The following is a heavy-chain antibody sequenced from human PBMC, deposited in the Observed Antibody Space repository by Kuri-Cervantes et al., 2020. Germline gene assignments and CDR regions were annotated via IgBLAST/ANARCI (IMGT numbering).Heavy chain of an antibody. D-gene: IGHD5-18*01. Sequence: SETLSLTCTVSGGSISNSYWSWIRQPAGKGLEWIGRIYTSGTTNYHPSLKSRVTISVDTSKNQFSLKLSSVTAADTAVYYCARGIQLWSLQHFDYWGQGNRVNVSS. V-gene: IGHV4-4*07. CDR3: ARGIQLWSLQHFDY. CDR1: GGSISNSY. CDR2: IYTSGTT. J-gene: IGHJ4*02.